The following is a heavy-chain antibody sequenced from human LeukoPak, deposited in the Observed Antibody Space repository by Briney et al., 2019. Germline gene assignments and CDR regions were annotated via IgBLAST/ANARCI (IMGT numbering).Heavy chain of an antibody. V-gene: IGHV3-30*01. J-gene: IGHJ4*02. CDR2: ISYDGSNK. D-gene: IGHD5-24*01. CDR3: ERDRDGYNWFDY. Sequence: LGGSLTLSCAVSGVTFSSYAMHWVRQAPGKGLEWVAGISYDGSNKYYADSVKGRFTISRDNSKNTLYLQMNSLRAEDTAVYYCERDRDGYNWFDYWGQGTLVTVSS. CDR1: GVTFSSYA.